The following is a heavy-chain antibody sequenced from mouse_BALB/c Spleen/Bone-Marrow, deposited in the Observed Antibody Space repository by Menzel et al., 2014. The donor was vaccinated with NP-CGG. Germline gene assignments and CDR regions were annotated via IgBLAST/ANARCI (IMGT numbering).Heavy chain of an antibody. V-gene: IGHV1-15*01. J-gene: IGHJ2*02. CDR2: IDPEIGGT. Sequence: QVQLKESGAELVRPGDSVTLSCKASGYRFTDYEMHWVKKTPVNGLEWIGSIDPEIGGTAYNPKFKDKATLTADKSSRTAYMELRSLTSGDSAVYYCAREGLYFDYDGDYFDYWGQGTSLTVSS. D-gene: IGHD2-4*01. CDR3: AREGLYFDYDGDYFDY. CDR1: GYRFTDYE.